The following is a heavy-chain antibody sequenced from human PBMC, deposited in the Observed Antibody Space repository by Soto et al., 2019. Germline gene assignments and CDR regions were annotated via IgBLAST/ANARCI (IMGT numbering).Heavy chain of an antibody. V-gene: IGHV4-34*01. CDR2: AYDSGST. CDR3: AKGTRGYSSSWYAV. J-gene: IGHJ6*02. Sequence: PSETLSLTCAVYGGSFSGYYWSWIRQPPGKGLEWIGRAYDSGSTNYNPSLKSRVTISVDTAKNQFSLKLSSVTAAETAVYDCAKGTRGYSSSWYAVWGQGTTVTVSS. CDR1: GGSFSGYY. D-gene: IGHD6-13*01.